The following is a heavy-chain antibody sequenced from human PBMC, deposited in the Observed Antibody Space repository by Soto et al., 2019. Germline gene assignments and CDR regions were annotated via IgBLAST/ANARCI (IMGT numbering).Heavy chain of an antibody. CDR1: GYTFTSYG. J-gene: IGHJ5*02. V-gene: IGHV1-18*01. CDR2: ISAYNGNT. CDR3: AREGYSYGRNWFDP. Sequence: QVQLVQSGAEVKKPGASVKVSCKASGYTFTSYGISWVRQAPGQGLEWMGWISAYNGNTNYAQKLQGRVTMTTDTXXSTANMELRSLRPDDTAVYYCAREGYSYGRNWFDPWGQGTLVTVSS. D-gene: IGHD5-18*01.